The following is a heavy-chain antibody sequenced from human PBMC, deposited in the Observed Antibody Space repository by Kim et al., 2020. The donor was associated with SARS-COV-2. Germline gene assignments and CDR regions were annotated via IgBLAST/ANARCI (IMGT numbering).Heavy chain of an antibody. V-gene: IGHV3-49*03. D-gene: IGHD3-10*01. J-gene: IGHJ5*02. CDR1: GFTFGDYA. Sequence: GGSLRLSCTASGFTFGDYAMSWFRQAPGKGLEWVGCIRSKAYGGTTEYAASVKGRFTISRDDSKSIAYLQMNSLKTEDTAVYYCTREGGILWFGDHSINWFDPWGQGTLVTVSS. CDR3: TREGGILWFGDHSINWFDP. CDR2: IRSKAYGGTT.